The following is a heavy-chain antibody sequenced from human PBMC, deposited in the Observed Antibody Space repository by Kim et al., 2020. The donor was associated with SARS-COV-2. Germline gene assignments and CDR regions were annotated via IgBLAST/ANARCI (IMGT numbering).Heavy chain of an antibody. V-gene: IGHV1-18*01. Sequence: QTLQGRVTMTTDTSTSTAYMELRSLRSDDTAVYYCARGSYDSYPSDAFDIWGQGTMVTVSS. CDR3: ARGSYDSYPSDAFDI. J-gene: IGHJ3*02. D-gene: IGHD5-12*01.